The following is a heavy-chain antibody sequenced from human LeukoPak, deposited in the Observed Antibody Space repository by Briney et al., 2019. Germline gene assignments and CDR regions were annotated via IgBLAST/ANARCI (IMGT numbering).Heavy chain of an antibody. D-gene: IGHD2-2*01. Sequence: PGGSLRLSCAASGFTFSNYWMHWVRQAPGKGLVWVSRINSDGSSTNYADSVKGRFTISRDNAKNTPYLQMNSLRAEDTAVYYCASLLGCSTTNCNPDRDYWGQGTLVTVSS. V-gene: IGHV3-74*01. CDR1: GFTFSNYW. J-gene: IGHJ4*02. CDR2: INSDGSST. CDR3: ASLLGCSTTNCNPDRDY.